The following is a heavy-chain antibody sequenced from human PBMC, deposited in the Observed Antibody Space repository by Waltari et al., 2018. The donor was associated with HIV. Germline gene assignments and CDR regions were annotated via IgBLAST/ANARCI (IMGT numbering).Heavy chain of an antibody. D-gene: IGHD6-13*01. J-gene: IGHJ6*04. V-gene: IGHV3-33*01. CDR2: IWYDGSNE. CDR3: ARAKGIAAAGLLYGMDV. CDR1: GFTFSCYG. Sequence: RLYCAASGFTFSCYGMPWVRQAPGEGVEWEAVIWYDGSNEYYADSVKGRFTFSRDNSTNTLYLQMNSLRAEDTAVYYCARAKGIAAAGLLYGMDVWDEGTTLTVSS.